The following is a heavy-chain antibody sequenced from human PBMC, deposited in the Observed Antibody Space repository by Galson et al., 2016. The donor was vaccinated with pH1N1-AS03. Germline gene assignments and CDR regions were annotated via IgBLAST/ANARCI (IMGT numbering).Heavy chain of an antibody. D-gene: IGHD3-10*01. Sequence: SVKVSCKASGYTFSRYYMHWMRQAPGQGPEWMGVIDPSIGSTTYAQKFQGRVTMTRDTATTTAYMELSSLRSDDTAVYYCARDWFGNLHFDYWGQGTLVTVSS. J-gene: IGHJ4*02. V-gene: IGHV1-46*01. CDR3: ARDWFGNLHFDY. CDR1: GYTFSRYY. CDR2: IDPSIGST.